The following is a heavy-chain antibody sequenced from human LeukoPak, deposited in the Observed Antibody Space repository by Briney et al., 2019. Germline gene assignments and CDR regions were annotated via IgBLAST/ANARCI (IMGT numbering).Heavy chain of an antibody. Sequence: SETLSLTCTVSGGSFSSYYWSWIRQPPGKGLEWIGYIYYSGSTNYNPSLKSRVTISVDTSKNQFSLKLSSVTAADTAVYYCARVKTTYYYDSSGYSRYFDLWGRGTLVTVSS. D-gene: IGHD3-22*01. CDR1: GGSFSSYY. CDR3: ARVKTTYYYDSSGYSRYFDL. CDR2: IYYSGST. J-gene: IGHJ2*01. V-gene: IGHV4-59*01.